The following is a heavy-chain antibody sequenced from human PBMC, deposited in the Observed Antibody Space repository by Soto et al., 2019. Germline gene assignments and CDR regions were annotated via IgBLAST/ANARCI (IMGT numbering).Heavy chain of an antibody. Sequence: SETLSLTCTVSGGSISSYYWSWIRQPPGKGLEWIGYIYYSGSTNYNPSLKSRVTISVDTSKNQFSLKLSSVTAADTAVYYCARGSITTIGGTHWFDPWGQGTLVTVSS. J-gene: IGHJ5*02. CDR2: IYYSGST. CDR3: ARGSITTIGGTHWFDP. D-gene: IGHD3-22*01. V-gene: IGHV4-59*01. CDR1: GGSISSYY.